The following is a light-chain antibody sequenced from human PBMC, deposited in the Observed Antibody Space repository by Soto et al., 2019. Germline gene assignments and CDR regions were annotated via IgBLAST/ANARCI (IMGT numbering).Light chain of an antibody. CDR3: MQGTYWPYT. J-gene: IGKJ2*01. CDR2: KVS. CDR1: EGVLYRDGNSY. Sequence: DVVMTQSPLSLPVTLGQSASVSCRSSEGVLYRDGNSYLSWFQQRPGQSPRRLIYKVSNRDSGVPDRFSGSGSDTDFTLKISRVEAEDVGVYYCMQGTYWPYTFGQGTQLEIK. V-gene: IGKV2-30*01.